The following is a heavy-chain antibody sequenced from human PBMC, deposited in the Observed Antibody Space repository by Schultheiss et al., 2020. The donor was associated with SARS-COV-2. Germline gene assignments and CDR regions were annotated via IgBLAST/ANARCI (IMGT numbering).Heavy chain of an antibody. CDR2: IYISGST. CDR1: GGSISSSSYY. CDR3: SRGAHYHGMAV. J-gene: IGHJ6*02. D-gene: IGHD3-10*01. Sequence: SQTLSLTCTVSGGSISSSSYYWSWIRQPAGEGLEWIGRIYISGSTNYNPSLKSRVTISVDTSKNQFSLKVSSVTAADTAVYYCSRGAHYHGMAVWGQGTTVTVSS. V-gene: IGHV4-61*02.